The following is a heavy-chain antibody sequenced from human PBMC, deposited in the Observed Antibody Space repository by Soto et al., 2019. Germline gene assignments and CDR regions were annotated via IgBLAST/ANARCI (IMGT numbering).Heavy chain of an antibody. CDR1: GFTFSSYW. CDR3: ARYSSGWPFDY. Sequence: PGGSLRLACAASGFTFSSYWMSWVRQAPGKGLEWVANIKQDGSEKYYVDSVKGRFTISRDNAKNSLYLQMNSLRAEDTAVYYCARYSSGWPFDYWGQGTLVTVSS. CDR2: IKQDGSEK. J-gene: IGHJ4*02. D-gene: IGHD6-19*01. V-gene: IGHV3-7*03.